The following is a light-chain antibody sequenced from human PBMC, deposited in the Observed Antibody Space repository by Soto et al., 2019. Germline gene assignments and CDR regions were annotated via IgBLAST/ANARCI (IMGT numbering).Light chain of an antibody. J-gene: IGLJ2*01. CDR3: SSYSSTGTLA. CDR1: SSDIGGYNY. CDR2: DVS. V-gene: IGLV2-14*03. Sequence: QSVLTQPASVSGSPGQSITISCTGTSSDIGGYNYVSWYQQHPGSAPKLIIFDVSNRPSEISDRFSGSKSDNTASLTISGLQAEDEADYYCSSYSSTGTLAFGGGTQLTVL.